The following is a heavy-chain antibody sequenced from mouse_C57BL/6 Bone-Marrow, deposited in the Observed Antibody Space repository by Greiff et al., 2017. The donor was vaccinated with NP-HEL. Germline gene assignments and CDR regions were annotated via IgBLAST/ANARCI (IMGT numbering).Heavy chain of an antibody. Sequence: VQLKESGPELVKPGASVKISCKASGYSFTGYYMHWVKQSSEKSLEWIGEINPSTGGTSYNQKFKGKATLTVDKSSSTAYMQLKSLTSEDSAVYYCARDYYGSKGDYWGQGTTLTVSS. J-gene: IGHJ2*01. CDR3: ARDYYGSKGDY. CDR1: GYSFTGYY. D-gene: IGHD1-1*01. CDR2: INPSTGGT. V-gene: IGHV1-43*01.